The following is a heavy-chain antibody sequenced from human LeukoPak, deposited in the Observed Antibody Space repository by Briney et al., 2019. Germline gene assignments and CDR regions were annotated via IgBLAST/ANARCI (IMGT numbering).Heavy chain of an antibody. CDR1: GWSFNDYY. CDR2: INARGDT. Sequence: SETLSLTCAVYGWSFNDYYWNWIRQPRGKELEWIGEINARGDTSYNPSLKSRVTISVDTSKKQFSLRLTSMIAADTALYYCARGQVPAARGYNWFDPWGQGTLVTVSS. D-gene: IGHD2-2*01. J-gene: IGHJ5*02. V-gene: IGHV4-34*01. CDR3: ARGQVPAARGYNWFDP.